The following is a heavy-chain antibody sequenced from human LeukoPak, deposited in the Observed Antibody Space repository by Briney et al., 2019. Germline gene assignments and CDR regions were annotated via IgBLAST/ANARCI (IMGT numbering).Heavy chain of an antibody. Sequence: SETLSLTCTVSGGSISSSSYYWGWIRQPPGKGLEWIGSIYYSGSTYYNPSLKSRVTISVDTSKNQFSLKLSSVTAADTAVYYCARGGTTMIVVVIRDAFDIWGQGTMVTVSS. D-gene: IGHD3-22*01. CDR2: IYYSGST. CDR3: ARGGTTMIVVVIRDAFDI. J-gene: IGHJ3*02. V-gene: IGHV4-39*01. CDR1: GGSISSSSYY.